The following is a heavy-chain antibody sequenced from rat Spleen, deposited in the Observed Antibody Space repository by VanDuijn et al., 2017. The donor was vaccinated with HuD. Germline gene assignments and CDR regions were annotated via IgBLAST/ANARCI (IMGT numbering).Heavy chain of an antibody. D-gene: IGHD1-9*01. CDR1: GFTFSDYA. Sequence: EVQLVESGGGLVQPGNSLKLSCAASGFTFSDYAMAWVRQSPKKGLEWVATIIYDGSSTYYQDSVKGRFTISRDDAKNTLYLQMDSLRSEDTATYYCTREGDTTGIPTLDYWGQGVMVTVSS. CDR2: IIYDGSST. CDR3: TREGDTTGIPTLDY. J-gene: IGHJ2*01. V-gene: IGHV5-17*01.